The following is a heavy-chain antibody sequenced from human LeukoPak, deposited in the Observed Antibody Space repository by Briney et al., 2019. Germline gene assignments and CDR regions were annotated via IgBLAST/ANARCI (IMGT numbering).Heavy chain of an antibody. D-gene: IGHD3-10*01. CDR3: ARDHYGSGSYYYYYMDA. CDR2: ISSSSSYI. CDR1: GFTFSSYS. V-gene: IGHV3-21*01. J-gene: IGHJ6*03. Sequence: GGSLRLSCAASGFTFSSYSMNWVRQAPGKGLEWVSSISSSSSYIYYADSVKGRFTISRDNSKNSLYLQMNSLRAEDTAVYYCARDHYGSGSYYYYYMDAWGKGTTVTVSS.